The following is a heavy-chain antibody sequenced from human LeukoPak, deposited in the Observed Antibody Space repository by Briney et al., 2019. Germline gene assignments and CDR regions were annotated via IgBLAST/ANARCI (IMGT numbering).Heavy chain of an antibody. CDR2: IRSKANSYAT. D-gene: IGHD1-26*01. J-gene: IGHJ4*02. Sequence: QPGGSLRLSCAASGFTFSGSATHWVRQASGKGLEWVGRIRSKANSYATAYAASVKGRFTISRDDSKNTAYLQMNSLKTEDTAVYYCTRPIVGATTAGDYWGQGTLVTVSS. CDR3: TRPIVGATTAGDY. V-gene: IGHV3-73*01. CDR1: GFTFSGSA.